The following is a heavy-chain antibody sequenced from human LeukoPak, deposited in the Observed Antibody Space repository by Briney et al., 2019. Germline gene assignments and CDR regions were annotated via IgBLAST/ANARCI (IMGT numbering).Heavy chain of an antibody. V-gene: IGHV3-48*03. J-gene: IGHJ6*03. D-gene: IGHD2-2*01. CDR1: GFTFSSYE. CDR3: ARERIGYCSRTSCYLERYYYYMDV. CDR2: ISSSGSTI. Sequence: GGSLRLSCAASGFTFSSYEMNWVRQAPGKGLEWVSYISSSGSTIYYADSVKGRFTISRDNAKNSLYLQMNSLRAEDTAVYYCARERIGYCSRTSCYLERYYYYMDVWGKGTTVTVSS.